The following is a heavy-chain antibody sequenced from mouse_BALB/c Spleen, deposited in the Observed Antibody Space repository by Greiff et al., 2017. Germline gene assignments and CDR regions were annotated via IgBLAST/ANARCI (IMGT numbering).Heavy chain of an antibody. CDR2: ISSGSSTI. J-gene: IGHJ4*01. CDR3: ARWYYGSSYGAMDY. Sequence: EVQLVESGGGLVQPGGSRKLSCAASGFTFSSFGMHWVRQAPEKGLEWVAYISSGSSTIYYADTVKGRFTISRDNPKNTLFLQMTSLRSEDTAMYYCARWYYGSSYGAMDYWGQGTSVTVSS. V-gene: IGHV5-17*02. D-gene: IGHD1-1*01. CDR1: GFTFSSFG.